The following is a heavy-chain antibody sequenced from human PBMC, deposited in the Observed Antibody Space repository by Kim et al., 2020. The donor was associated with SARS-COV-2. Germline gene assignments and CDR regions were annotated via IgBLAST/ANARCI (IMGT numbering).Heavy chain of an antibody. D-gene: IGHD3-10*01. V-gene: IGHV1-46*01. J-gene: IGHJ4*02. Sequence: ASVKVSCKASGYTFTNYYMHWVRQAPGQGLEWMGIINPSGGSTSYAQKFQGRVTMTRDTSTSTVYMELSSLRSEDTAMYYCARGRRLTMLRGVVIRPFDYWGQGTLVTVSS. CDR1: GYTFTNYY. CDR2: INPSGGST. CDR3: ARGRRLTMLRGVVIRPFDY.